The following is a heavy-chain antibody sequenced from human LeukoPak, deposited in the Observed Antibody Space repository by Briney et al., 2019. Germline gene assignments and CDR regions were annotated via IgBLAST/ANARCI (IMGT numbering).Heavy chain of an antibody. J-gene: IGHJ4*02. Sequence: PGGSLRLSCVASDFTLSSYGLPWFRKAPGKGLEGVPVKWYDGINKYYADSVKGRFTISRENSKNTLYLKMNSLSPEDTAVYYGARGGPGGDYVYLGYWGQGTPVTVSS. V-gene: IGHV3-33*01. CDR3: ARGGPGGDYVYLGY. CDR1: DFTLSSYG. D-gene: IGHD4-17*01. CDR2: KWYDGINK.